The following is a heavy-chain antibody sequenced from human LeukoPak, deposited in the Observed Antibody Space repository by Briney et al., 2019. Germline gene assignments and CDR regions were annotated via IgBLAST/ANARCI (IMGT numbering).Heavy chain of an antibody. J-gene: IGHJ6*02. CDR1: GGSFSGYY. D-gene: IGHD6-19*01. Sequence: SETLSLTCAVYGGSFSGYYWSWIRQPPGKGLEWIGEINHSGSTNYNPSLKSRVTISVDTSKNQFSLKLSSVTAADTAVYYCASAFSSGWQKYYYYGMDVWGQGTTVTVSS. CDR2: INHSGST. CDR3: ASAFSSGWQKYYYYGMDV. V-gene: IGHV4-34*01.